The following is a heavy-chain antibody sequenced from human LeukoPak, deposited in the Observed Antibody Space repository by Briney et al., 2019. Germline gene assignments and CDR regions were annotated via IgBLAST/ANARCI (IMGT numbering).Heavy chain of an antibody. D-gene: IGHD3-16*02. CDR3: ARLRLYYDYVWGSYRPVGYFDY. V-gene: IGHV4-34*01. CDR1: GGSISSYY. Sequence: SETLSLTCTVSGGSISSYYWSWIRQPPGKGLEWIGEINHSGSTNYNPSLKSRVTISVDTSKNQFSLKLSSVTAADTAVYYCARLRLYYDYVWGSYRPVGYFDYWGQGTLVTVSS. J-gene: IGHJ4*02. CDR2: INHSGST.